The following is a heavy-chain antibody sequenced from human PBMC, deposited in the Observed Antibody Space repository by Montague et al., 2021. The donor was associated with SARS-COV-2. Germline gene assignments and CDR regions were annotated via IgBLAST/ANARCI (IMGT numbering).Heavy chain of an antibody. V-gene: IGHV4-39*01. Sequence: SETLSLTCTVSGGSISSSSYYWAWIRQPPGKGLEWIGSIYHSGSTFYNPSLKSRVSMSVDTSKNQFSLKLSPVTAADTAMYYCARVKWELSVGNVFDIWGQVTMVTVSS. CDR3: ARVKWELSVGNVFDI. J-gene: IGHJ3*02. D-gene: IGHD1-26*01. CDR1: GGSISSSSYY. CDR2: IYHSGST.